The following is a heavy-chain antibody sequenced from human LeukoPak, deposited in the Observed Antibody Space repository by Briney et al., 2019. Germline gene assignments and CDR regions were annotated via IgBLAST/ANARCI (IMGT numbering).Heavy chain of an antibody. CDR2: IWYDRTNK. CDR3: ARDRLTTVTTFHFDY. CDR1: GFTFSTYA. Sequence: GGSLRLCCAASGFTFSTYAMHWVRQAPGKGLEWVAVIWYDRTNKYYADSVKGRFTISRDNSKNTLYLQMSRLRAEDTAVYYCARDRLTTVTTFHFDYWGQGTLVTVSS. D-gene: IGHD4-17*01. J-gene: IGHJ4*02. V-gene: IGHV3-33*01.